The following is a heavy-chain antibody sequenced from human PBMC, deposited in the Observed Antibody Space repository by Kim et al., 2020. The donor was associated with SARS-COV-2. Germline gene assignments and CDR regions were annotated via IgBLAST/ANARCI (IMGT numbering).Heavy chain of an antibody. Sequence: GGSLRLSCAASGFTFSNYWMTWVRQAPGKGLEWVANINQDGSEKFYVDSVKGRFTISRDNAKNSLYLQMNSLRAEDTAVYYCATRGAYHAYWGQGTLVTV. CDR3: ATRGAYHAY. V-gene: IGHV3-7*03. CDR2: INQDGSEK. D-gene: IGHD2-2*01. J-gene: IGHJ4*02. CDR1: GFTFSNYW.